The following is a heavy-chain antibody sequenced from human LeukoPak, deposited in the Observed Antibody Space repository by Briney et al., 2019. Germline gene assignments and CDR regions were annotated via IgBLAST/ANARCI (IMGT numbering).Heavy chain of an antibody. Sequence: PGGSLRLSCAASGFIFSNFWMSWVRQAPGKGLEWVANINKDGSDKHYAGSVKGRFTISRDNAKNSLYLQMNSLRAEDTAVYYCASQYYMDVWGKGTTVTVSS. V-gene: IGHV3-7*01. CDR2: INKDGSDK. CDR1: GFIFSNFW. J-gene: IGHJ6*03. CDR3: ASQYYMDV.